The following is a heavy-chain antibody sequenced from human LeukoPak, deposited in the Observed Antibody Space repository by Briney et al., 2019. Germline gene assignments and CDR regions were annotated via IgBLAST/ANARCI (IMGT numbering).Heavy chain of an antibody. D-gene: IGHD3-3*01. V-gene: IGHV3-9*01. CDR3: ENPRFGSVYFVY. CDR1: GFTFDDYA. Sequence: GGSLRLSCAASGFTFDDYAMHWVRQAPGKGLEWVSGISWNSGSIGYADSVKGRFTISRDNAKNSLYLQMNSLRAEDTALYYCENPRFGSVYFVYGGRGTLVPVPS. J-gene: IGHJ4*02. CDR2: ISWNSGSI.